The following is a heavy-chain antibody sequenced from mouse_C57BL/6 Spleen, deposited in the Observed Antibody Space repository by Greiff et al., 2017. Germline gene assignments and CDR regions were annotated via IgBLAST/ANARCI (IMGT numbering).Heavy chain of an antibody. D-gene: IGHD1-1*01. J-gene: IGHJ4*01. Sequence: EVKLQESGGGLVKPGGSLKLSCAASGFTFSDYGMHWVRQAPEKGLEWVAYISSGSSTIYYADTVKGRFTIARDNAKNTLFLQMTSLRSEDTAMYYCARRDYALYYAMDYWGQGTSVTVSS. CDR1: GFTFSDYG. CDR2: ISSGSSTI. V-gene: IGHV5-17*01. CDR3: ARRDYALYYAMDY.